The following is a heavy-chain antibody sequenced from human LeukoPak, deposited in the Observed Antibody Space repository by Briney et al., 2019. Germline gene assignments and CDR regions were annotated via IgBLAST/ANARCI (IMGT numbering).Heavy chain of an antibody. V-gene: IGHV4-39*01. CDR2: IYYSGST. CDR3: ARHYRIAAAGTNTFDY. CDR1: GGSISSSSYY. J-gene: IGHJ4*02. Sequence: SETLSLTCTVSGGSISSSSYYWGWIRQPPGKGLEWIGSIYYSGSTYYNPSLKSRVTISVDTSKNQFSLKLSSVTAADTAVYYCARHYRIAAAGTNTFDYWGQGTLVTVSS. D-gene: IGHD6-13*01.